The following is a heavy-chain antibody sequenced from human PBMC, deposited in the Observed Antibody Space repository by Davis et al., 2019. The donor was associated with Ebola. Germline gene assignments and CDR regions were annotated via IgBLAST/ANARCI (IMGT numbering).Heavy chain of an antibody. CDR1: GFTFSSYS. CDR2: IKQDGSEK. CDR3: ASGDGRGRSYDMDV. Sequence: GESLKISCAASGFTFSSYSMNWVRQAPGKGLEWVANIKQDGSEKYYVDSVRGRFTISRDNAENSLFLQMSSLRAEDTAVYYCASGDGRGRSYDMDVWGQGTTVTVSS. D-gene: IGHD3/OR15-3a*01. J-gene: IGHJ6*02. V-gene: IGHV3-7*03.